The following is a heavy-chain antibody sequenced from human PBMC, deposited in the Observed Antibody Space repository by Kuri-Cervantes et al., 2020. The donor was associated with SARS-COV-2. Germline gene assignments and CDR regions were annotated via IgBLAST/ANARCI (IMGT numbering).Heavy chain of an antibody. CDR1: GFTFSGHW. CDR3: ARDQITMIYGMDV. D-gene: IGHD3-22*01. V-gene: IGHV3-30*03. Sequence: LSLTCAASGFTFSGHWIHWVRQAPGKGLEWVAVISYDGSNKYYADSVKGRFTISRDNSKNTLYLQMNSLRAEDTAVYYCARDQITMIYGMDVWGQGTTVTVSS. J-gene: IGHJ6*02. CDR2: ISYDGSNK.